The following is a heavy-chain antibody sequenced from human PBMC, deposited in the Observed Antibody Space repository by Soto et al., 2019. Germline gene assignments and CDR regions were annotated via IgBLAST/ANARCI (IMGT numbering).Heavy chain of an antibody. CDR3: ARPRTIYSSSSGLDYYYYYGMDV. Sequence: SETLSLTCTVSGGSISSSSYYWGWIRQPPGKGLEWIGSIYYSGSTYYNPSLKSRVTISVDTSKNQFSLKLSSVTAADTAAYYCARPRTIYSSSSGLDYYYYYGMDVWGQGTTVTVSS. CDR1: GGSISSSSYY. J-gene: IGHJ6*02. V-gene: IGHV4-39*01. D-gene: IGHD6-6*01. CDR2: IYYSGST.